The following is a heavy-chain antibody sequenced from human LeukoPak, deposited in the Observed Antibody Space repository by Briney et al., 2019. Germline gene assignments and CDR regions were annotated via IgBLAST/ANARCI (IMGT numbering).Heavy chain of an antibody. J-gene: IGHJ4*02. CDR3: AKDLVSEVGADFDY. CDR2: MSYDGSNK. V-gene: IGHV3-30*18. D-gene: IGHD1-26*01. CDR1: EFTFSSYG. Sequence: GGSLRLSCAASEFTFSSYGMHWVRQAPGKGLEWVAVMSYDGSNKYYADSVKGRFTISRDNSKNTLYLQMNSLRAEDTAVYYCAKDLVSEVGADFDYWGQGTLVTVSS.